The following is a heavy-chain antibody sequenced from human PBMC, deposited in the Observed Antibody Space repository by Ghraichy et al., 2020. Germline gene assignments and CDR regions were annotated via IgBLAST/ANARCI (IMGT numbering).Heavy chain of an antibody. D-gene: IGHD6-6*01. V-gene: IGHV4-34*01. CDR1: GGSFSGYY. Sequence: SETLSLTCAVYGGSFSGYYWSWIRQPPGKGLEWIGEINHSGSTNYNPSLKSRVTISVDTSKNQFSLKLSSVTAADTAVYYCARGMGSSSPPGDYYYYYGMDVWGQGTTVTVSS. CDR3: ARGMGSSSPPGDYYYYYGMDV. J-gene: IGHJ6*02. CDR2: INHSGST.